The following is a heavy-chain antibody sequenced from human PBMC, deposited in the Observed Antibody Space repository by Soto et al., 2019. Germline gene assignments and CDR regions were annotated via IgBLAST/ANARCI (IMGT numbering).Heavy chain of an antibody. Sequence: WTWIRQHPGQGLEWIGFFSYSGSTYYSSSLKGRVAISADTSKNQFSLKLNSVTAADTAVYYCTRGDYWGQGTLVTVSS. CDR3: TRGDY. V-gene: IGHV4-31*02. CDR2: FSYSGST. J-gene: IGHJ4*02.